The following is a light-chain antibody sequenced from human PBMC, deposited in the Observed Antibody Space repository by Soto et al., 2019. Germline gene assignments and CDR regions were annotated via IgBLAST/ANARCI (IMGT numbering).Light chain of an antibody. V-gene: IGKV3-11*01. CDR1: QSVSNN. Sequence: EIVMTQSPATLSVSPGERATLSCRASQSVSNNLAWYQQKPGQAPRLLIYDASNRATGIPARFSGSGFGTDFTLTISSLEPEDFAVYYCHQRNKWRTFGQGTKVDIK. CDR3: HQRNKWRT. CDR2: DAS. J-gene: IGKJ1*01.